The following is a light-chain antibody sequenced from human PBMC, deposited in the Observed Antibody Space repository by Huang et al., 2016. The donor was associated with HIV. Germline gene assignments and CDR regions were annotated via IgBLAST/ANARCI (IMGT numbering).Light chain of an antibody. V-gene: IGKV3-20*01. Sequence: EIVLTQSPGTLSLSPGERATLSCRASQSFSSSHLAWYQQKAGQSPRLLIDGASSRASGTPNRFSGSGSGTDFTLTISRLDPEDFAVYYCQQYGTSTSTFGQGTRVEVK. CDR1: QSFSSSH. CDR2: GAS. CDR3: QQYGTSTST. J-gene: IGKJ1*01.